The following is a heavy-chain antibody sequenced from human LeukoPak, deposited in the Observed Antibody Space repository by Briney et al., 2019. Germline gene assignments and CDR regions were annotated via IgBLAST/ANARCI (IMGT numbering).Heavy chain of an antibody. V-gene: IGHV4-38-2*02. CDR2: INYSGRT. CDR1: GYSIRSGYQ. J-gene: IGHJ5*02. CDR3: ARERGRPIFGVVKHWFDP. Sequence: SETLSLTCSVSGYSIRSGYQWGWIRQAPGKGLEWIGSINYSGRTYDNPSLKSRVTISVDTSKNQFSLKLTSVTAADTAVYYCARERGRPIFGVVKHWFDPWGQGNLVTVSS. D-gene: IGHD3-3*01.